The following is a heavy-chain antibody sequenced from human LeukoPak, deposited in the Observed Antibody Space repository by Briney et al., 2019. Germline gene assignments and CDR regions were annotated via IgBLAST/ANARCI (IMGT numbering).Heavy chain of an antibody. D-gene: IGHD3-3*01. V-gene: IGHV3-30*18. CDR2: ISYDRSNK. CDR1: GFTFSSYG. CDR3: AKITEWLSPYYYGMDV. Sequence: PGRSLRLSCAASGFTFSSYGMHWVRQAPGKGPEWVAVISYDRSNKYYADSVKGRFTISRDNSKNTLYLQMNSLRAEDTAVYYCAKITEWLSPYYYGMDVWGQGTTVTVSS. J-gene: IGHJ6*02.